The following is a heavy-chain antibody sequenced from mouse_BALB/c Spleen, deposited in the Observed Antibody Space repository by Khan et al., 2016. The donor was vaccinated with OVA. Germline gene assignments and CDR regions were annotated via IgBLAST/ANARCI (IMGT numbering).Heavy chain of an antibody. D-gene: IGHD1-1*01. J-gene: IGHJ2*01. CDR3: ARRGRRWDFDY. V-gene: IGHV1-7*01. CDR2: ITPSTGYT. CDR1: GYTFLNYW. Sequence: VKLQESGAELAKPGASVKMSCKASGYTFLNYWILWVKQRPGKGLEWIGYITPSTGYTEYNQNFKDKATLTADKSSSTAYMQLSSLTSEDSAVYYCARRGRRWDFDYWGQGTTLTVSS.